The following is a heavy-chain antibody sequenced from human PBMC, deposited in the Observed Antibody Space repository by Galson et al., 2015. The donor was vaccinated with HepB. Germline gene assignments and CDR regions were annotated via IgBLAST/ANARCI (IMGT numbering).Heavy chain of an antibody. Sequence: SLRLSCAASGFSFSSYSMNWVRQAPGKGLEWISYISSSSGTTYYADSVKDRFTISRDNAKNSLYLQMNSLRAEDTAVYFCARDVSGAARYFDCWGQGTLVTVSS. D-gene: IGHD6-6*01. CDR2: ISSSSGTT. CDR3: ARDVSGAARYFDC. J-gene: IGHJ4*02. V-gene: IGHV3-48*01. CDR1: GFSFSSYS.